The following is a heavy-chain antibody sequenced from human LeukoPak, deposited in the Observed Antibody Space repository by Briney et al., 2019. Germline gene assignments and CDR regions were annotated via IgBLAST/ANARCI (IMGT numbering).Heavy chain of an antibody. Sequence: ASVKVSCTASGGTFSSYAISWVRQAPGQGLEWMGRIIPIFGTANYAQTFQGRVTITTDESTSTAYMELSSLRSEDTAVYYCARGGSRDGYNFDYWGEGALVTVSS. CDR2: IIPIFGTA. D-gene: IGHD5-24*01. CDR1: GGTFSSYA. J-gene: IGHJ4*02. V-gene: IGHV1-69*05. CDR3: ARGGSRDGYNFDY.